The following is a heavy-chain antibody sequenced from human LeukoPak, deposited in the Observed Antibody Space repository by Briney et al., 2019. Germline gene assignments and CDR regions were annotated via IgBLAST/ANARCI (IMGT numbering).Heavy chain of an antibody. CDR2: INHSEST. D-gene: IGHD1-26*01. Sequence: PSETLSLTCAVYGGSFSGYYWSWIRQPPGKGLEWIGEINHSESTNYNPSLKSRVTISVDTSKNQFSLKLSSVTAADTAVYYCAQSGSYPDYFDYWGQGTLVTVSS. CDR1: GGSFSGYY. CDR3: AQSGSYPDYFDY. V-gene: IGHV4-34*01. J-gene: IGHJ4*02.